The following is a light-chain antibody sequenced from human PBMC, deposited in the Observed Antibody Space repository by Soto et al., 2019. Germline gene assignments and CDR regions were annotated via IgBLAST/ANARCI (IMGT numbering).Light chain of an antibody. V-gene: IGKV1-27*01. CDR2: SAS. CDR3: KRTYNAPRT. CDR1: QGISSY. Sequence: DIPLTQSPSSLSASVGARVTITCRVRQGISSYLNWYRQKPGKVHTLLIYSASSLQSGVPTRFSGSGSGTDFTFTIHSRRPEDVATYYGKRTYNAPRTFGQGTKVQSK. J-gene: IGKJ1*01.